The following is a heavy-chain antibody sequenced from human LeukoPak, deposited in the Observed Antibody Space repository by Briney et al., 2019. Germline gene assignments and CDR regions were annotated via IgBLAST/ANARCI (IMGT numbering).Heavy chain of an antibody. V-gene: IGHV4-59*08. CDR1: GESISGFY. J-gene: IGHJ3*02. CDR3: ARHQWVPAFDI. CDR2: IYYSGST. Sequence: SETLSLTCTVSGESISGFYWNWIRQPPGKGLEWHGYIYYSGSTNYNPSLKNRVTISIDTSKNQFSLKLSSVTAADTAVYYCARHQWVPAFDIWGQGTMVTVSS. D-gene: IGHD1-26*01.